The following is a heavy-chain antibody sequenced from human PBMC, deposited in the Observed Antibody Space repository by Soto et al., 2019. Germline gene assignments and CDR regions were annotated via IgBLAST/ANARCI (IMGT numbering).Heavy chain of an antibody. V-gene: IGHV3-15*07. CDR3: TTDTTLRYFDWLLSPYYFDY. J-gene: IGHJ4*02. Sequence: EVQLVESGGGLVKPGGSLRLSCAASGFTFSNAWMNWVRQAPGKGLEWVGRIKSKTDGGTTDYAAPVKGRFTISRDDSKNTLYLQMNSLKTEETAVYYCTTDTTLRYFDWLLSPYYFDYWGQGTLVTVSS. CDR2: IKSKTDGGTT. D-gene: IGHD3-9*01. CDR1: GFTFSNAW.